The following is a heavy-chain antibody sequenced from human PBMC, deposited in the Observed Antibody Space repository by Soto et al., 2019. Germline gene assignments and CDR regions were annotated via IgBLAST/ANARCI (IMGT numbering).Heavy chain of an antibody. Sequence: GGSLRLSCSASGFSFSRYGMHWVRQAPGKGLEWVALIWNDGIRKVYVDSVKGRFTISRDNSKNTLDLQMNSLRAEDTAVYYCARDDDYEANAFDNWSPGTLVTVS. CDR3: ARDDDYEANAFDN. CDR2: IWNDGIRK. V-gene: IGHV3-33*01. J-gene: IGHJ4*02. D-gene: IGHD3-22*01. CDR1: GFSFSRYG.